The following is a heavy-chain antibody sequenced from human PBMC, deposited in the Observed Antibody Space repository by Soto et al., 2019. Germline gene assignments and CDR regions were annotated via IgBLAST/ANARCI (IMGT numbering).Heavy chain of an antibody. D-gene: IGHD3-22*01. J-gene: IGHJ1*01. V-gene: IGHV4-30-4*01. Sequence: SATLSLTCTVSGGSISSDDYYWSWIRQAQVRGLEWIGYIHSSGSIYYNPSLKSRATMSIDTARNQFSLKVSSVTVADTAVYYCARDLDGLHDDNSGPYPRPGWGQGTLVT. CDR3: ARDLDGLHDDNSGPYPRPG. CDR2: IHSSGSI. CDR1: GGSISSDDYY.